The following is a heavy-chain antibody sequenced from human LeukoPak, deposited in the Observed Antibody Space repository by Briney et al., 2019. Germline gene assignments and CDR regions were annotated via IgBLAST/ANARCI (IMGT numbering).Heavy chain of an antibody. J-gene: IGHJ6*04. CDR1: GYTFTGYY. CDR2: INPNSGGT. Sequence: ASVKVSCKASGYTFTGYYMHWVRQAPGQGLEWMGWINPNSGGTNYAQKFQGRVTMTRDTSISTAYMELSSLRSDDTAVYYCASATLRCSGGGCYEMDVWGKGTTVTVSS. D-gene: IGHD2-15*01. CDR3: ASATLRCSGGGCYEMDV. V-gene: IGHV1-2*02.